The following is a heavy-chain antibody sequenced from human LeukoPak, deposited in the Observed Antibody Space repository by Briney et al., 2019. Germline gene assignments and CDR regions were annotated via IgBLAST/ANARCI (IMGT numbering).Heavy chain of an antibody. Sequence: GGSLRLSCAPSGFAFSTYGTHWVRQAPGKGLEWLAVISYDGSNKNYADSVKGRFTISRDNSKNTLYLQMNSLRAEDTAMYYCAKDLAWNFCVDYWGQGTLVTVSS. CDR2: ISYDGSNK. J-gene: IGHJ4*02. D-gene: IGHD1-7*01. V-gene: IGHV3-30*18. CDR1: GFAFSTYG. CDR3: AKDLAWNFCVDY.